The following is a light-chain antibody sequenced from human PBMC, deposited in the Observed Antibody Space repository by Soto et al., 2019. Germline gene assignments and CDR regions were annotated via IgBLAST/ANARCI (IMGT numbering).Light chain of an antibody. J-gene: IGKJ2*01. CDR1: QTVAGN. CDR2: GAS. Sequence: EIVMTRSPAILSVSPGERATLSRRASQTVAGNLAWYQQKPGQAPRLLIHGASTRATGVSARFSGSGSGTEFTLTISSLQSEDFAVYYCQQYHNWPPQYTFGQGTKLQIK. V-gene: IGKV3-15*01. CDR3: QQYHNWPPQYT.